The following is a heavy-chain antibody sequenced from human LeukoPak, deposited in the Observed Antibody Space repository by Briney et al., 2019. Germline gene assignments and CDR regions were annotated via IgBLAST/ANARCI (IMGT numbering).Heavy chain of an antibody. CDR2: IYYSGST. Sequence: SETLSLTCTVSGGSISNYHWSWIRQPPGEGLEWIGYIYYSGSTNYNPSLKSRVTISVDTSKNQFSLKLSSVTAADTAVYYCARTYSSSWPYYGMDVWGQGTTVTVSS. CDR1: GGSISNYH. CDR3: ARTYSSSWPYYGMDV. V-gene: IGHV4-59*01. D-gene: IGHD6-13*01. J-gene: IGHJ6*02.